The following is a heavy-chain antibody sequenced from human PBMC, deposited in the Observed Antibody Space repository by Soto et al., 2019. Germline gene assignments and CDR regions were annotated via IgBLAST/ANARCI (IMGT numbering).Heavy chain of an antibody. D-gene: IGHD6-19*01. CDR1: GFTFSSYW. CDR2: INSDGSST. J-gene: IGHJ6*03. CDR3: ARDPAGYSSGWSVSYYYYYMDV. Sequence: EVQLVESGGGLVQPGGSLRLSCAASGFTFSSYWMHWVRQAPGKGLVWVSRINSDGSSTSYAYSVKGRFTISRDNAKNTLYLQMTGLRAEDTAVYYCARDPAGYSSGWSVSYYYYYMDVWGKGTTVTVSS. V-gene: IGHV3-74*01.